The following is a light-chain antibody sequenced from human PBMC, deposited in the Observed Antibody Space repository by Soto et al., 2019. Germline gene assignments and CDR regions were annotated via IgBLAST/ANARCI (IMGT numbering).Light chain of an antibody. CDR3: QQADTFPLT. Sequence: DIQMTLSPSSVSASVGDRVTITCRASQGISSWVAWYQQKPGKAPNHLIYAASSLQSGVPSRFSGSGSGTEFTLTISSLQPEDFATYYCQQADTFPLTFGGGTKVEIK. CDR1: QGISSW. CDR2: AAS. V-gene: IGKV1-12*01. J-gene: IGKJ4*01.